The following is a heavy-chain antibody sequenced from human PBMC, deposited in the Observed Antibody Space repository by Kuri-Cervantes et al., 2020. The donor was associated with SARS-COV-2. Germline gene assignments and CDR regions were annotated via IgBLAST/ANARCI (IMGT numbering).Heavy chain of an antibody. V-gene: IGHV3-49*03. J-gene: IGHJ4*02. CDR1: GFSFRDFG. Sequence: GESLKISCTTSGFSFRDFGVTWFRQAPGKGLEWVGFIKSKAYGETAEYAASVKGRFTISRDDSKTFAYLQMNSLKTEDTAVYYCTRMSTQYYDFWSGGYRDFDYWGQGTLVTVSS. CDR2: IKSKAYGETA. D-gene: IGHD3-3*01. CDR3: TRMSTQYYDFWSGGYRDFDY.